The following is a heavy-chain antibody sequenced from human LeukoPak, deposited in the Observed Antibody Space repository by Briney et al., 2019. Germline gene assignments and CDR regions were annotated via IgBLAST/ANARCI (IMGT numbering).Heavy chain of an antibody. CDR2: IYWDDDK. D-gene: IGHD6-13*01. V-gene: IGHV2-5*02. Sequence: SSPTLVNPTQTLTLTCTFSGFSLSASGVGVGWIRQPPGKPLEWLALIYWDDDKRYSPSLKSRLTITKDTSKNQVVLTMTNMDPVDTATYYCAHTLAAGDKNWFDPWGQGTLVTVSS. J-gene: IGHJ5*02. CDR3: AHTLAAGDKNWFDP. CDR1: GFSLSASGVG.